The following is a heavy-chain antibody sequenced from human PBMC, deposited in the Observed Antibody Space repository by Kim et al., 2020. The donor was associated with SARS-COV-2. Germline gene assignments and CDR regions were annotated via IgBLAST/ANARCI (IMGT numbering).Heavy chain of an antibody. Sequence: SETLSLTCTVSGGSISSYYWSWIRQPPGKGLEWIGYIYYSGSTNYNPSLKSRVTISVDTSKNQFSLKLSSVTAADTAVYYCARRGQQLAEYYYYYGMDVWGQGTTVTVSS. CDR1: GGSISSYY. D-gene: IGHD6-13*01. CDR2: IYYSGST. CDR3: ARRGQQLAEYYYYYGMDV. V-gene: IGHV4-59*08. J-gene: IGHJ6*02.